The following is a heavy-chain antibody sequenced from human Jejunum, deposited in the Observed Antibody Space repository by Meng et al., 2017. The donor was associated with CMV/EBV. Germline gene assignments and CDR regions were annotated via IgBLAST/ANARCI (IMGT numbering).Heavy chain of an antibody. CDR2: ISSSRSYI. J-gene: IGHJ3*02. CDR1: GFTFSSYS. V-gene: IGHV3-21*01. Sequence: GESLKISCAASGFTFSSYSMNWVRQAPGKGLEWVSSISSSRSYIYYADSVKGRFTISRDNAKNSLYLQMNSLRAEDTAVYYCARESPPGKYQLLSYVFDIWGQGTRVT. D-gene: IGHD2-2*01. CDR3: ARESPPGKYQLLSYVFDI.